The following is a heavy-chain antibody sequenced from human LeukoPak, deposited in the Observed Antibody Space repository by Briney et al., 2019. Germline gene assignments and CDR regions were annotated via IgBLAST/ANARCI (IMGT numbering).Heavy chain of an antibody. J-gene: IGHJ4*02. CDR3: ARRGYYLGDY. V-gene: IGHV4-39*07. Sequence: SETLSLTCRVSGASINSGSNYWGWIRQPPGKTLEWIGSIYSSGSTYYNPSLKSRVIIMIDTPKNHFSLTLSSVTAADTAVYYCARRGYYLGDYWGQGTLVTVSS. D-gene: IGHD3-10*01. CDR1: GASINSGSNY. CDR2: IYSSGST.